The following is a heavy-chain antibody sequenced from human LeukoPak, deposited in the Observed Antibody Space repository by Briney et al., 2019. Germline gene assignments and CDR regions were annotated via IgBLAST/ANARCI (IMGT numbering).Heavy chain of an antibody. CDR1: GYTFTSYD. J-gene: IGHJ3*02. CDR2: MNPNSGNT. V-gene: IGHV1-8*01. CDR3: ASNLGSVAFDI. Sequence: ASVKVSCKASGYTFTSYDINWVRQATGQGLEWMGWMNPNSGNTGYAQKFQGRVTITADESTSTAYMELSSLRSEDTAVYYCASNLGSVAFDIWGQGTMVTVSS.